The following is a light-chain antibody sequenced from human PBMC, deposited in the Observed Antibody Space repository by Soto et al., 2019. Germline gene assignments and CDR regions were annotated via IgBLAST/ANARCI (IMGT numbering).Light chain of an antibody. CDR1: SSDVGGYNC. Sequence: QSALTQPASVSGSPGQSITISCTGTSSDVGGYNCVSWYQQHPGKAPKLMIYEVSHRPSGVSNRFSGSKSGNTASLTISGLQAEDEADYYCSSYTSSSTLFGGGTQLTVL. CDR3: SSYTSSSTL. J-gene: IGLJ2*01. CDR2: EVS. V-gene: IGLV2-14*01.